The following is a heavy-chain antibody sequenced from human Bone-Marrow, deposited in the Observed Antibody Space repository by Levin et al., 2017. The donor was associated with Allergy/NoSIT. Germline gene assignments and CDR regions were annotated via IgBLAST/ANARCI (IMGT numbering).Heavy chain of an antibody. Sequence: GGSLRLSCAASGFTFSSYGMHWVRHPPGKGLEWVALFWYDGSKKYYVDSVKGRFTISRDDSKNTLHLQMDSLRAEDTAVYYCAKDHGSGSYYIDLWGQGTSVTVSS. V-gene: IGHV3-33*06. D-gene: IGHD3-10*01. CDR2: FWYDGSKK. CDR1: GFTFSSYG. CDR3: AKDHGSGSYYIDL. J-gene: IGHJ4*02.